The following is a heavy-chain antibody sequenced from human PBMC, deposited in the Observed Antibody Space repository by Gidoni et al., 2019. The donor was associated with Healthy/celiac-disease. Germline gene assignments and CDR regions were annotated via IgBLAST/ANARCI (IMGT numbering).Heavy chain of an antibody. CDR2: ISYDGSNK. V-gene: IGHV3-30*18. Sequence: QVQLVESGGGVVQPGRSLSLPFAASGFTFSSYGMPWVRQAPGKGREWVAVISYDGSNKYYADSVKGRFTISRDNSKNTLYLQMNSLRAEDTAVYYCAKVGASNQPDYWGQGTLVTVSS. CDR1: GFTFSSYG. J-gene: IGHJ4*02. CDR3: AKVGASNQPDY. D-gene: IGHD1-26*01.